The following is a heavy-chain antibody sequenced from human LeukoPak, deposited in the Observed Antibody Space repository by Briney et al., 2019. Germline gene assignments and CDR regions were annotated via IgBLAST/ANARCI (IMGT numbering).Heavy chain of an antibody. V-gene: IGHV4-4*02. Sequence: SGTLSLTCGVSGGSISNTNWWCWVRHPPPQGLEWIGEISLTGLTHYNPSLESRVTVSLGKSKNQLSPTLPSVTAADEAVFYCSRANGAFSPFGYWGQGILVTV. CDR2: ISLTGLT. J-gene: IGHJ4*02. CDR3: SRANGAFSPFGY. D-gene: IGHD2-8*01. CDR1: GGSISNTNW.